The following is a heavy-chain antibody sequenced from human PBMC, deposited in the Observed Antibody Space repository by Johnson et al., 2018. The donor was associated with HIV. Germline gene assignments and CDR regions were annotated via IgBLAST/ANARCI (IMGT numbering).Heavy chain of an antibody. CDR2: ISYDGSNK. CDR3: AKAIGEGFEI. J-gene: IGHJ3*02. D-gene: IGHD3-10*01. V-gene: IGHV3-30*18. Sequence: QVQLVESGGGVVQPGRSLRLSCVASGFTFSNYGMHWVRQAPGKGLEWVAVISYDGSNKYYADSVKGRFTISRDNSKNTLYLQMNSLRVEDTAVYYCAKAIGEGFEIWGQGTMVTVSS. CDR1: GFTFSNYG.